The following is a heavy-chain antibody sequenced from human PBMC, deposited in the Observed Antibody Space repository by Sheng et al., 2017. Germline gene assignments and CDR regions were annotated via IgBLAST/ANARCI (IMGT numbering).Heavy chain of an antibody. CDR3: ARGRYDFWSGYYQLGGLAFDI. CDR2: INHSGST. CDR1: GGSFSGYY. J-gene: IGHJ3*02. D-gene: IGHD3-3*01. V-gene: IGHV4-34*01. Sequence: QVQLQQWGAGLLKPSETLSLTCAVYGGSFSGYYWSWIRQPPGKGLEWIGEINHSGSTNYNPSLKSRVTISVDTSKNQFSLKLSSVTAADTAVYYCARGRYDFWSGYYQLGGLAFDIWGQGTMVTVSS.